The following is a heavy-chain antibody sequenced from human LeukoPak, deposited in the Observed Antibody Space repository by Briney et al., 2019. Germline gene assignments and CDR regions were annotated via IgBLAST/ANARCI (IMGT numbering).Heavy chain of an antibody. Sequence: GGSLRLSCAASGFTFSSYEMNWVRQAPGKGLGWVSYISSSGSTKYYADSVKGRFAISRDNAKNSLYLQMNSLRAEDTAIYYCARTSGTSYFDYWGQGTLVTVSS. CDR2: ISSSGSTK. D-gene: IGHD3-10*01. CDR1: GFTFSSYE. V-gene: IGHV3-48*03. J-gene: IGHJ4*02. CDR3: ARTSGTSYFDY.